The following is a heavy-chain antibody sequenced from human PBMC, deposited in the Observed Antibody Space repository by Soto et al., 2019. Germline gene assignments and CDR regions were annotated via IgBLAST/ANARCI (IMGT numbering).Heavy chain of an antibody. D-gene: IGHD3-16*01. CDR1: GGSISSYY. CDR3: ARLRFSIQYYYYMDV. CDR2: INPSGST. Sequence: SETLSLTCTVSGGSISSYYWSWIRQPPGKGLEWIGEINPSGSTNYNPSLKSRLTISVDTSKNQFSLKLSSVTAADTAVYYCARLRFSIQYYYYMDVWGKGTPVTVSS. J-gene: IGHJ6*03. V-gene: IGHV4-34*01.